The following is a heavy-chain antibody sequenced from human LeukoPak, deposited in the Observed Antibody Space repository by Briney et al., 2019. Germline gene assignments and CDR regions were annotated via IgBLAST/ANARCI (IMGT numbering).Heavy chain of an antibody. J-gene: IGHJ6*02. CDR3: AKEKAIGTMNYGLDV. V-gene: IGHV3-30*18. Sequence: GRSLRLSCAASGFIFDTHGMLWVRQAPGKGLEWVAVIAYDGSNQYHADSVKGRFTISRDNSKNTLYLQMNSLRGEDTAVYYCAKEKAIGTMNYGLDVWGQGTTVTVSS. CDR1: GFIFDTHG. CDR2: IAYDGSNQ. D-gene: IGHD1-1*01.